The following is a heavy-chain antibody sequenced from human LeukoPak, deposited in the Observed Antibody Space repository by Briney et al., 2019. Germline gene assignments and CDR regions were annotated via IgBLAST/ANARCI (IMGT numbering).Heavy chain of an antibody. V-gene: IGHV3-33*08. CDR3: ARERHIVVVIADAFDI. CDR1: GFTFYYYA. CDR2: IWYDGSNK. J-gene: IGHJ3*02. Sequence: GGSLRLSCGASGFTFYYYAMNWVRQAPGKGLEWVAVIWYDGSNKYYADSVKGRFTISRDNSKNTLYLQMNSLRDEDTAVYYCARERHIVVVIADAFDIWGQGTLVTVSS. D-gene: IGHD2-21*01.